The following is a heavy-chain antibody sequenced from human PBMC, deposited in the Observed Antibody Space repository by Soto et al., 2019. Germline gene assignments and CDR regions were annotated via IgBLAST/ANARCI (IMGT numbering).Heavy chain of an antibody. V-gene: IGHV3-30-3*01. CDR1: GFTFSSYA. CDR3: ARESLSAYYYDSSGYKGNAFDI. D-gene: IGHD3-22*01. J-gene: IGHJ3*02. CDR2: ISYDGSNK. Sequence: PGGSLRLSCAASGFTFSSYAMHWVRQAPGKGLEWVAVISYDGSNKYYADSVKGRFTISRDNSKDTLYLQMNSLRAEDTAVYYCARESLSAYYYDSSGYKGNAFDIWGQGTMVTVSS.